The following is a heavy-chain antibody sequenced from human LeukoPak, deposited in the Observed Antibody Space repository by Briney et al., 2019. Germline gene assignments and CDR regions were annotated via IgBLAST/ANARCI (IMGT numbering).Heavy chain of an antibody. V-gene: IGHV3-30*02. J-gene: IGHJ4*02. CDR1: GFTFSSYG. CDR2: IRYDGSNK. CDR3: AKDRGYYGSGSPFGY. Sequence: GGSLRLSCAASGFTFSSYGIHWVRQAPGKGLEWVAFIRYDGSNKYNADSVKGRFTISRDNSKNTLYLQMSNLRAEDTAIYYCAKDRGYYGSGSPFGYWGQGTLVTVSS. D-gene: IGHD3-10*01.